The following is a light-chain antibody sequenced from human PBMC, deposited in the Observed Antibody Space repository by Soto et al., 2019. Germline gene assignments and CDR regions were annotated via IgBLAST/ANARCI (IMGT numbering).Light chain of an antibody. CDR3: QQRSNWPLT. V-gene: IGKV3-11*01. J-gene: IGKJ4*01. CDR1: QSVRNY. Sequence: EIVLTQSPATLSLSPGERATLSCRASQSVRNYLAWYQQKPGQAPRLLIHDASNRATGIPARFSGSGSGTDFTLTISSLEPEDFEVYYCQQRSNWPLTLGGGTKVDIK. CDR2: DAS.